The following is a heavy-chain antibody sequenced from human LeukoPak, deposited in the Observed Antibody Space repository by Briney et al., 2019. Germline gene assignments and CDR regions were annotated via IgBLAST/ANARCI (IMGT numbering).Heavy chain of an antibody. Sequence: KPSETLSLTCTVSGGSISSSTYYWGWIRQPPGKGLEWIGSIYYSGKTYYSPSLKSRVTISVDTSKNQFSLKLSSVTAADTAVYYCAREPGFDSSGYLNWFDPWGQGTLVTVSS. J-gene: IGHJ5*02. CDR3: AREPGFDSSGYLNWFDP. CDR1: GGSISSSTYY. V-gene: IGHV4-39*07. CDR2: IYYSGKT. D-gene: IGHD3-22*01.